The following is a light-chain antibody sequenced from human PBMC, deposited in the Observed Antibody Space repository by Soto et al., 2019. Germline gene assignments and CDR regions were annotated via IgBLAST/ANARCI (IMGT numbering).Light chain of an antibody. V-gene: IGKV1-5*03. Sequence: DIQMTQSPSTLSASVGDRVTITCRASQSISSWLAWYQQKPGKAPKLLIYKASTLKSGVPSRFSGSGSGTEFTLTISSLQPEDFATYYCQQSYSTPITFGQGTRLEIK. J-gene: IGKJ5*01. CDR2: KAS. CDR3: QQSYSTPIT. CDR1: QSISSW.